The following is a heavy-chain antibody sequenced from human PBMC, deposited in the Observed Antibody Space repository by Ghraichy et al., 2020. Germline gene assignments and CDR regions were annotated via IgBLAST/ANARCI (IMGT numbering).Heavy chain of an antibody. CDR2: IYHSGST. CDR1: GGSISSSNW. J-gene: IGHJ5*01. CDR3: ARELTGIVVVAAAMWEVWFDP. V-gene: IGHV4-4*02. Sequence: SETLSLTCAVSGGSISSSNWWSWVRQPAGKGLEWIGEIYHSGSTNYNPSLKSRATISVAMSKNQFFLKRSSVTAADTAVYYCARELTGIVVVAAAMWEVWFDPAGQGTLVTVSS. D-gene: IGHD2-2*01.